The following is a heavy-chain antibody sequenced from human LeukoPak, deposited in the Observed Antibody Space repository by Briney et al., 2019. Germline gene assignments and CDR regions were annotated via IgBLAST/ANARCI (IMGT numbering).Heavy chain of an antibody. D-gene: IGHD3-9*01. CDR1: GFTVSSNY. J-gene: IGHJ4*02. CDR3: VSHSDPLTSYSFDY. V-gene: IGHV3-53*01. Sequence: GGSLRLSCAASGFTVSSNYMSWVRQPPGKGLEWVSIIYSGGNTYYADSVMGRFTSSRDNSKNTLSLQMHRLRAEDTAVYYCVSHSDPLTSYSFDYWGRGTLVTVSS. CDR2: IYSGGNT.